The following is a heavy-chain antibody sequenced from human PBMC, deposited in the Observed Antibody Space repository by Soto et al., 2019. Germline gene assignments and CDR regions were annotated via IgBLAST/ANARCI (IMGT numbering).Heavy chain of an antibody. V-gene: IGHV3-11*01. J-gene: IGHJ4*02. D-gene: IGHD1-7*01. Sequence: GGSLRISCAASGFTFSDYYMSWIRQAPGKGLEWVSYISSSGSTIYYADSVKGRFTISRDNAKNSLYLQMNSLRAEDTAVYYCARERYNNWNYVNYWGQGTLVTVSS. CDR3: ARERYNNWNYVNY. CDR1: GFTFSDYY. CDR2: ISSSGSTI.